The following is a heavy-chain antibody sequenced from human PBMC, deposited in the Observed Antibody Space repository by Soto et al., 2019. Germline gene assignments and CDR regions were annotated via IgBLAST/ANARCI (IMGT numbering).Heavy chain of an antibody. CDR2: ISSSSSYT. CDR1: GFTFSDYY. CDR3: ARVSRLTDVVDY. J-gene: IGHJ4*02. V-gene: IGHV3-11*06. D-gene: IGHD2-15*01. Sequence: LSCAASGFTFSDYYMSWIRQAPGKGLEWVSYISSSSSYTNYADSVKGRFTISRDNAKNSLYLQMNSLRAEDTAVYYCARVSRLTDVVDYWGQGTLVTV.